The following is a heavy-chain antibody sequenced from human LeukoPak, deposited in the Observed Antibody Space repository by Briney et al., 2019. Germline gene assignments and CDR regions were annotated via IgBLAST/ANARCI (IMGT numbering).Heavy chain of an antibody. D-gene: IGHD5-12*01. CDR2: IYHSGST. Sequence: SETLSLTCAVSGYSISSGYYWGWIRQPPGKGLEWIGSIYHSGSTHYNPSLKSRVTISVDTSKNQFSLKLSSVTAADTAVYYCARLGGYTLYYFDYWGQGTLVTVSS. J-gene: IGHJ4*02. CDR1: GYSISSGYY. V-gene: IGHV4-38-2*01. CDR3: ARLGGYTLYYFDY.